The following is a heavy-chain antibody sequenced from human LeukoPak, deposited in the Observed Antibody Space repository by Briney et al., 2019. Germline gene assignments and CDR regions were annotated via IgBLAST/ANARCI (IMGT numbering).Heavy chain of an antibody. CDR1: GGSISNYY. J-gene: IGHJ1*01. CDR3: ARHGGYSSPYLH. V-gene: IGHV4-59*08. CDR2: IYYSGST. Sequence: SETLSLTCTVSGGSISNYYWSWIRQRPRKGLECIGYIYYSGSTNYNPSLKSRVTISVDTSKNQFSLKLSSVTATDTAVYYCARHGGYSSPYLHWGQGTLVTVSS. D-gene: IGHD6-13*01.